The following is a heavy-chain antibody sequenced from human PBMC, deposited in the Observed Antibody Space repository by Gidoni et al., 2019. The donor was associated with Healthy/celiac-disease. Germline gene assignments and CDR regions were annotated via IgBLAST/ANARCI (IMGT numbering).Heavy chain of an antibody. J-gene: IGHJ4*02. CDR1: GFTFSSYD. CDR3: ARGTIAAAGRAYYFDY. Sequence: EVQLVESGGGLVQPGGSLRLSCAASGFTFSSYDMHWVRQATGKGLEWVSAIGTAGDPYYPGSVKGRFTISRENAKNSLYLQMNSLRAGDTAVYYCARGTIAAAGRAYYFDYWGQGTLVTVSS. CDR2: IGTAGDP. D-gene: IGHD6-13*01. V-gene: IGHV3-13*05.